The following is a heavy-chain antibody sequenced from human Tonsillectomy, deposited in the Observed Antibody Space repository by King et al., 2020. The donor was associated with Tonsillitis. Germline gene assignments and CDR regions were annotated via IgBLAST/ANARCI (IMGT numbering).Heavy chain of an antibody. V-gene: IGHV3-48*02. CDR2: ISSSSSTI. CDR3: ARENQYCFSFSCYDAFDL. CDR1: GFSFSSYI. D-gene: IGHD2-2*01. J-gene: IGHJ3*01. Sequence: VQLVESGGGLEQPGGSLRLSCAASGFSFSSYIMNWVRQAPGKGLEWVSYISSSSSTIYYADSVKGRFTISRDNAKNSLYLQLNSLRDEDSAVYYCARENQYCFSFSCYDAFDLWGQGTMVTVSS.